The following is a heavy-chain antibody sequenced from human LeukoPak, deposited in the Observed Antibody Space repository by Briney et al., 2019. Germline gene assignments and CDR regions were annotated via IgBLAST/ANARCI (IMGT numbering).Heavy chain of an antibody. CDR1: GFTFSGSA. CDR3: ASPYCSDGVCYPGC. D-gene: IGHD2-8*01. Sequence: GGSLRLSCAASGFTFSGSAMHWVRQASGKGLEWVGRIRSKANSYATAYAASVTGRFTISRDDSKNTAHLQMNSLETEDTAVYYCASPYCSDGVCYPGCWGQGALVTVSS. V-gene: IGHV3-73*01. CDR2: IRSKANSYAT. J-gene: IGHJ4*02.